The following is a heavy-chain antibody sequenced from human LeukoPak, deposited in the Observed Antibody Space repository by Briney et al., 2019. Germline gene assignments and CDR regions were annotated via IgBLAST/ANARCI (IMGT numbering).Heavy chain of an antibody. J-gene: IGHJ4*02. CDR3: ARRRDLYSGSYYPFDY. D-gene: IGHD1-26*01. CDR1: GFSFTSHW. V-gene: IGHV5-51*01. CDR2: IYPGDSDA. Sequence: GESLKISCKGSGFSFTSHWIHWVRQMPGKGLKWMGIIYPGDSDARYSPSFQGQVTISADKSISTAYLQWSSLKASDTAMYYCARRRDLYSGSYYPFDYWGQGTLVTVSS.